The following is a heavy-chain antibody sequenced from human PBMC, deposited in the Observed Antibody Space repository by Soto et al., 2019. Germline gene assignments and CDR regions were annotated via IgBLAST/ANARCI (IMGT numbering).Heavy chain of an antibody. V-gene: IGHV3-13*01. J-gene: IGHJ4*02. D-gene: IGHD3-10*01. CDR3: ARAYDSGSYKSPFAY. CDR2: IGTAGDS. Sequence: EVQLVESGGGLVQPGGSLRLSCAASGFTFSSYDMHWVRQATGKGLEWVSAIGTAGDSYYPGSVKGRFTISRETAKSSLYIQRNSLRTEDTAVYYCARAYDSGSYKSPFAYSGQGALVTVSS. CDR1: GFTFSSYD.